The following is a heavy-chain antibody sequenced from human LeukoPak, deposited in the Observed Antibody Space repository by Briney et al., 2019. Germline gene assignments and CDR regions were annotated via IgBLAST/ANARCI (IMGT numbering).Heavy chain of an antibody. CDR1: GFTFSSYA. CDR2: ISGSGGST. Sequence: GGSLRLSCAASGFTFSSYAMSWVRQAPGKGLEWVSAISGSGGSTYYADSVKGRFTISRDNSKNTLYLQMNSLRAEDTAVYYCASASLVVTAAPDWFDPWGQGTLVTVSS. V-gene: IGHV3-23*01. CDR3: ASASLVVTAAPDWFDP. D-gene: IGHD2-21*02. J-gene: IGHJ5*02.